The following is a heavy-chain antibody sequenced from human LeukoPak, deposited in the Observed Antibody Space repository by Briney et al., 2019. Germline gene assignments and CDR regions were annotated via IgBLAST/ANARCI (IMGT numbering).Heavy chain of an antibody. V-gene: IGHV4-59*01. CDR1: GGSISSYY. J-gene: IGHJ2*01. Sequence: SETLSLTCTVSGGSISSYYSSWIRQPPGKGLEWIGYIYYSGSTNYNPSLKSRVTISVDTSKNQFSLKLSSVTAADTAVYYCARVPPYYYDSSGYNPEPRYWYFDLWGRGTLVTVSS. CDR3: ARVPPYYYDSSGYNPEPRYWYFDL. D-gene: IGHD3-22*01. CDR2: IYYSGST.